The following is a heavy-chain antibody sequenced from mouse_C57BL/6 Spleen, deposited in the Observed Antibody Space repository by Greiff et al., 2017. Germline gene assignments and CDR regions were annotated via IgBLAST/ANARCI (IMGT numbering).Heavy chain of an antibody. Sequence: QVQLKESGAELARPGASVKMSCKASGYTFTSYTMHWVKQRPGQGLEWIGYINPSSGYTKYNQKFKDKATLTADKSSSTAYMQLSSLTSEDSAVYYCARGDYGSDWYFDVWGTGTTVTVSS. V-gene: IGHV1-4*01. CDR2: INPSSGYT. J-gene: IGHJ1*03. CDR1: GYTFTSYT. CDR3: ARGDYGSDWYFDV. D-gene: IGHD1-1*01.